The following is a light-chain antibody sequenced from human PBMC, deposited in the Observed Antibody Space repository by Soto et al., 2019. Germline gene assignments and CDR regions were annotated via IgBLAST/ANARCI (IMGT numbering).Light chain of an antibody. J-gene: IGKJ5*01. CDR3: QQSNDWRRGT. CDR2: GAY. V-gene: IGKV3D-20*02. Sequence: EVVLTQSPGTLSLSPGERATLSCRASQSVSSTYLAWYQQKPGQAPRLIIYGAYNRATGVPARFSGSGSGTDFTLTISSLEPEDFAVYYCQQSNDWRRGTFGQGTRLEIK. CDR1: QSVSSTY.